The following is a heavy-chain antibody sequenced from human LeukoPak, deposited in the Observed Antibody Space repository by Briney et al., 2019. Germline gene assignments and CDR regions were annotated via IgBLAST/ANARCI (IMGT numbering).Heavy chain of an antibody. V-gene: IGHV3-30*02. CDR2: ILNDGTNK. CDR1: GFTFSTYA. J-gene: IGHJ6*03. CDR3: AKSWSAYYSYYMEV. Sequence: PGGSLRLSCAASGFTFSTYAMHWVRQAPGKGLEWVASILNDGTNKNHVDSVKGRFTISRDNSKNTLFLQMDSPRPEDTAIYYCAKSWSAYYSYYMEVWGKGTTVTVSS. D-gene: IGHD3-3*01.